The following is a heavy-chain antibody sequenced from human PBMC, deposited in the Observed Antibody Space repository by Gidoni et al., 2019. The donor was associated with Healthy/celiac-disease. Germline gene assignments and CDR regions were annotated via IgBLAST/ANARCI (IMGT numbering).Heavy chain of an antibody. CDR1: GFTFSSYW. D-gene: IGHD3-10*01. Sequence: EVQLVESGGGLVQPGGSLRLPCAASGFTFSSYWMSWVRQAPGKGLEWVANIKQDGSEKYYVDSVKGRFTISRDNAKNSLYLQMNSLRAEDTAVYYCARVWDYYGSGSYFFDYWGQGTLVTVSS. V-gene: IGHV3-7*01. CDR2: IKQDGSEK. J-gene: IGHJ4*02. CDR3: ARVWDYYGSGSYFFDY.